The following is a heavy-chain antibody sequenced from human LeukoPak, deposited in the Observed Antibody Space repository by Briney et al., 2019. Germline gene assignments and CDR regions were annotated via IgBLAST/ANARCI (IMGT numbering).Heavy chain of an antibody. J-gene: IGHJ4*02. CDR2: IYYSGST. Sequence: PSETLSLTCTVSGGSISSSSYYWGWIRQPPGKGLEWIGSIYYSGSTYYNPSLKSRVTISVDTSKNQFSLKLSSVTAADTAVYYCARDIGFGRPESYYFDYWGQGTLVTVSS. CDR1: GGSISSSSYY. D-gene: IGHD3-10*01. V-gene: IGHV4-39*07. CDR3: ARDIGFGRPESYYFDY.